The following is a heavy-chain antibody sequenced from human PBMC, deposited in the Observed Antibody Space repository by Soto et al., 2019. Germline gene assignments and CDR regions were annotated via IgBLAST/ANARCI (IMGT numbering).Heavy chain of an antibody. CDR2: IIPIFGTA. CDR3: ARVGNAVGFGEPFFDY. Sequence: QVQLVQSGAEVKKPGSSVKVSCKASGGTFSSYAISWVRQAPGQGLEWMGGIIPIFGTANYAQKFQGRVTITADESTSTAYMELSGLRSEDTAVYYCARVGNAVGFGEPFFDYWGQGTLVTVSS. CDR1: GGTFSSYA. D-gene: IGHD3-10*01. V-gene: IGHV1-69*01. J-gene: IGHJ4*02.